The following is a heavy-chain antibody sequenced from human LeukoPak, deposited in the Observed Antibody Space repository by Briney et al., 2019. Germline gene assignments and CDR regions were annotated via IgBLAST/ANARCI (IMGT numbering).Heavy chain of an antibody. J-gene: IGHJ2*01. D-gene: IGHD2-2*01. CDR2: IYTSGST. V-gene: IGHV4-61*02. CDR1: GGSISSGSYY. Sequence: PSETLSLTCTVSGGSISSGSYYWSWIRQPAGKGLEWIGRIYTSGSTNYNPSLKSRVTISVDTSKNQFSLKLSSVTAADTAVYYCARDPDIVVVPAGYFDLWGRGTLVTVSS. CDR3: ARDPDIVVVPAGYFDL.